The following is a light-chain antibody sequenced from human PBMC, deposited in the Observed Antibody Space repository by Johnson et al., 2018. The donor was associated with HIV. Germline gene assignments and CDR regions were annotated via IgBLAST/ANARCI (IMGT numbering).Light chain of an antibody. CDR3: GTWDRSLSTSV. Sequence: HSVLTQPPSVSAAPGQQVTISCPGSSSNIGNNYVSWYRHFPGTAPKLLIYENNKRPSGIPDRFSGSKSGTSATLGITALQTGDEAEYYCGTWDRSLSTSVFGTGTKV. V-gene: IGLV1-51*02. CDR2: ENN. J-gene: IGLJ1*01. CDR1: SSNIGNNY.